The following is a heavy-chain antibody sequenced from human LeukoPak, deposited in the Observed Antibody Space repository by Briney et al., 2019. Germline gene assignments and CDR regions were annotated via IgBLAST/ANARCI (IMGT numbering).Heavy chain of an antibody. D-gene: IGHD3-9*01. Sequence: SETLSLTCTVSGGSISSYYWSWIRQPPGKGLEWIGYIYYGGSTNYNPSLKSRVTISVDTSKNQVSLKLSSVTAADAAVYYCATASNYDILTGYGDDAFDIWGQGTMVTVSS. J-gene: IGHJ3*02. CDR3: ATASNYDILTGYGDDAFDI. V-gene: IGHV4-59*01. CDR1: GGSISSYY. CDR2: IYYGGST.